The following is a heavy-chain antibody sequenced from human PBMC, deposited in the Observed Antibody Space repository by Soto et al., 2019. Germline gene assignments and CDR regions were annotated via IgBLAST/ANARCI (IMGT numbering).Heavy chain of an antibody. D-gene: IGHD4-4*01. CDR1: GGTFGTYA. CDR2: IIPILGTA. V-gene: IGHV1-69*11. J-gene: IGHJ6*02. CDR3: ARDYSNYPGRYGMGV. Sequence: QVQLVQSGAEVKKPGSSVRVSCKAPGGTFGTYAINWVRQAPGQGLEWMGRIIPILGTANYAQMFQGRVTITADESTSTAYMELSSLRSEDRAVSYCARDYSNYPGRYGMGVWGQGTTVTVSS.